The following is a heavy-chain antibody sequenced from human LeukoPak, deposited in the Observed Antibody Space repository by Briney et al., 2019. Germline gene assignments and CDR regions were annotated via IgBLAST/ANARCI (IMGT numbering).Heavy chain of an antibody. D-gene: IGHD4-17*01. V-gene: IGHV3-21*01. Sequence: GGSLRLSCAASGFTFSSYSMNWVRQAPGKGLEWVSSISSSSSYIYYADSVKGRFTISRDNAKNSLYLQMNSLRAEDTAVYYCARAPGYGDHPNWFDPWSQGTLVTVSS. CDR1: GFTFSSYS. CDR2: ISSSSSYI. CDR3: ARAPGYGDHPNWFDP. J-gene: IGHJ5*02.